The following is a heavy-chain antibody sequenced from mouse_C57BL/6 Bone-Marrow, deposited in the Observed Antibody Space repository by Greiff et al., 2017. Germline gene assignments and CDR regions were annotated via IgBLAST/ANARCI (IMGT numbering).Heavy chain of an antibody. CDR3: ARPYYSDYYYAMDY. D-gene: IGHD2-12*01. V-gene: IGHV1-12*01. CDR2: IYPGNGDT. Sequence: LQQSGAELVRPGASVKMSCKASGYTFTSYNMHWVKQTPRQGLEWIGAIYPGNGDTSYNQKFKGKATLTVDKSSSTAYMQLSSLTSEDSAVYFCARPYYSDYYYAMDYWGQGTSVTVSS. J-gene: IGHJ4*01. CDR1: GYTFTSYN.